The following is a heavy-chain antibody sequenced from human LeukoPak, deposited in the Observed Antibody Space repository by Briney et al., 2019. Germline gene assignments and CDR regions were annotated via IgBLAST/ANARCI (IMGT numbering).Heavy chain of an antibody. D-gene: IGHD2-15*01. Sequence: SETLSLTCAVSGGPISSGGYSWTWLRQPPGKGLDSFGYIFQSGSPSYNPSLRRRVTISVDTSRKHFSMKLISATATDTSMYYCARDQAGSGLLDYWGQGTMVTVSS. CDR1: GGPISSGGYS. CDR3: ARDQAGSGLLDY. J-gene: IGHJ3*01. CDR2: IFQSGSP. V-gene: IGHV4-30-2*01.